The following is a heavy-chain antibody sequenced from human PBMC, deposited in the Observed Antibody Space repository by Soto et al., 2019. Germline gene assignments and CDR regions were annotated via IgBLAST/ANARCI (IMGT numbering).Heavy chain of an antibody. Sequence: GGSLRLSCAASGFTFSSYEMNWVRQAPGKGLEWVSYISSSGSTIYYADSVKGRFTISRDNAKNSLYLQMNSLRAEDTAVYYCARGGYLSYFDFWGQGTLVTVSS. CDR1: GFTFSSYE. CDR3: ARGGYLSYFDF. V-gene: IGHV3-48*03. J-gene: IGHJ4*02. CDR2: ISSSGSTI. D-gene: IGHD5-12*01.